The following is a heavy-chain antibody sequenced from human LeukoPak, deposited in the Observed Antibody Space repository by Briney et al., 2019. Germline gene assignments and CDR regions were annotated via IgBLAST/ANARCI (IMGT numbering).Heavy chain of an antibody. Sequence: PSETLSLTRTVSGGSISSSSYYWGWIRQPPGKGLEWIGSIYYSGSTYYNPSLKSRVTISVDTSKNQFSLKLSSVTAADTAVYYCGSSSSWYIFDYWGQGTLVTVSS. V-gene: IGHV4-39*01. J-gene: IGHJ4*02. CDR1: GGSISSSSYY. CDR2: IYYSGST. CDR3: GSSSSWYIFDY. D-gene: IGHD6-13*01.